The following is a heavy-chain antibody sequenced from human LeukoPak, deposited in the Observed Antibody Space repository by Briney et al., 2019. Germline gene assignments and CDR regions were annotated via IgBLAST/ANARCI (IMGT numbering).Heavy chain of an antibody. CDR2: IYTSGTT. J-gene: IGHJ5*02. Sequence: SETLSLTCTVYGGSICSGSSVRSSIRQPAGKGLEWVGRIYTSGTTNYKPSLQSRVTISVDTAKNQFSLKLSSVTAADTAVYYCTRGDNTWGQGTLVTVSS. D-gene: IGHD2/OR15-2a*01. V-gene: IGHV4-61*02. CDR3: TRGDNT. CDR1: GGSICSGSSV.